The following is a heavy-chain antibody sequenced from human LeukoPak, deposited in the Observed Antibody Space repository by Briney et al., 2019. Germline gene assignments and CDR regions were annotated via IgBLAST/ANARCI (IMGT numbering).Heavy chain of an antibody. CDR2: INPNSGAT. CDR3: ASWAYDILTGYPYDGMDV. Sequence: GASVKVSCKASGYTFTGYYLHWVRQAPGQGLEWMGWINPNSGATNYAQKFQGRVTMTRDTSINTAYMELSRLRSDDTAVYYCASWAYDILTGYPYDGMDVWGQGTTVTVSS. CDR1: GYTFTGYY. D-gene: IGHD3-9*01. V-gene: IGHV1-2*02. J-gene: IGHJ6*02.